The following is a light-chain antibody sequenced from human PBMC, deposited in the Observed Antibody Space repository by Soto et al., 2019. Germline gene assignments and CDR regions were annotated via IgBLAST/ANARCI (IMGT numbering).Light chain of an antibody. CDR3: QQYKNWPPLT. CDR1: QSVSSN. V-gene: IGKV3-15*01. CDR2: GAS. J-gene: IGKJ4*01. Sequence: EIVMTQSPATLSVSPGERATLSCRASQSVSSNLAWYQQKPGQAPRLLIYGASTRATGIPARFSGSGSGTEFTLTISSLQSEDFAVYYCQQYKNWPPLTFGGGSKVKIK.